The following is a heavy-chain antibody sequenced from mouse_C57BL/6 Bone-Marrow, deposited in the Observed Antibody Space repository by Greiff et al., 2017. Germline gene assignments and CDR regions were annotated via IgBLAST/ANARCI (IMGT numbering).Heavy chain of an antibody. V-gene: IGHV1-26*01. D-gene: IGHD1-1*01. J-gene: IGHJ4*01. CDR3: ARQSPITTVVADYYAMDY. CDR2: INPKNGGT. CDR1: GYTFTDYS. Sequence: VQLQQSGPELVKPGASVKISCKASGYTFTDYSMNWVKQSHGKSLEWIGDINPKNGGTSYNQKFKGKATLTVDKSSSTAYMELRSLTSEDSAVYYCARQSPITTVVADYYAMDYWGQGTSVTVSS.